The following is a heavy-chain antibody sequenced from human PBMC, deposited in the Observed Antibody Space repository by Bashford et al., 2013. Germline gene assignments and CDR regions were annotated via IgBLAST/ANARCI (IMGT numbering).Heavy chain of an antibody. D-gene: IGHD4-17*01. Sequence: SGLRCEPHRPHTDCAFSGFVTHTSGMCVSWIRQPPRKALEWLALIDWDGDKYYSTSLQTRLTVSKGTSKNQVVLTMTNMDPVDTATYYCARISGAEYGDYPFDYWGQGTLVTVSS. J-gene: IGHJ4*02. V-gene: IGHV2-70*01. CDR1: GFVTHTSGMC. CDR2: IDWDGDK. CDR3: ARISGAEYGDYPFDY.